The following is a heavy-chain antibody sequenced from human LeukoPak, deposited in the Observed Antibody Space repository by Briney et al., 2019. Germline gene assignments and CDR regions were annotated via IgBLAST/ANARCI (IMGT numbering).Heavy chain of an antibody. V-gene: IGHV1-18*01. J-gene: IGHJ5*02. CDR1: GYTFPSYG. D-gene: IGHD2-2*02. CDR2: ISTYNSNT. CDR3: ARDGVSYCSGTSCYTMVWFDP. Sequence: ASVKVSCKASGYTFPSYGISWVRQAPGPRLEWMGWISTYNSNTNYAQKFQRRVTMTTDTSTNTAFMELRSLRSDDTAVYYCARDGVSYCSGTSCYTMVWFDPWGQGALVTVSS.